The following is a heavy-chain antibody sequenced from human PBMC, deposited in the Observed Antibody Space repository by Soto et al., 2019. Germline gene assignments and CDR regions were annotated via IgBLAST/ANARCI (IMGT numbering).Heavy chain of an antibody. CDR1: GFTFSSYA. Sequence: PGGSLRLSFAASGFTFSSYAMSWVRQAPGKGLEGVAAISCSGGSTYYADSVKGRFTISRDNSKNTLYLQMNSLRAEDTAVYYCAREISYVSGGNPYYGMDXLGQGTAVTVS. CDR2: ISCSGGST. D-gene: IGHD3-16*01. J-gene: IGHJ6*02. CDR3: AREISYVSGGNPYYGMDX. V-gene: IGHV3-23*01.